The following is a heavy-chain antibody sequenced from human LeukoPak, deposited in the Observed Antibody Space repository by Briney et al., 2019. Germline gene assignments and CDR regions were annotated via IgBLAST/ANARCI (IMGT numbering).Heavy chain of an antibody. CDR3: ARDGTVTTPNWFDP. V-gene: IGHV3-7*01. J-gene: IGHJ5*02. CDR1: GFTFSSYW. CDR2: IKQGGSEK. Sequence: PGGSLRLSCAASGFTFSSYWMSWVRQAPGKGLEWVANIKQGGSEKYYVDSVKGRFTISRDNAKNSLYPQMNSLRAEDTAVYYCARDGTVTTPNWFDPWGQGTLVTVSS. D-gene: IGHD4-17*01.